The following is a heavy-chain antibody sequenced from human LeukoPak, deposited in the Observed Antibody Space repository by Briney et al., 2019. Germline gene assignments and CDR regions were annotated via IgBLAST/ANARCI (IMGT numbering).Heavy chain of an antibody. CDR3: ARGQAMGYYFEY. V-gene: IGHV4-34*01. J-gene: IGHJ4*02. Sequence: SETLSLTCAVYGGSFSGYYWSWIRQPPGKGLEWIGEINHSGSTNYNPSLKSRVTISVDTSKNQFSLKLSSVTAADTAVYYCARGQAMGYYFEYWGQGTLVTVSS. CDR1: GGSFSGYY. CDR2: INHSGST. D-gene: IGHD5-18*01.